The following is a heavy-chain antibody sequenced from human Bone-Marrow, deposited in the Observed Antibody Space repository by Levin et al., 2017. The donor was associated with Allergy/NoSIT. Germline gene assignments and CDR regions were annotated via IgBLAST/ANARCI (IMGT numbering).Heavy chain of an antibody. CDR3: ARVSRGCSGGSCYPNNWFDP. D-gene: IGHD2-15*01. V-gene: IGHV4-30-2*01. CDR2: IYHSGST. Sequence: SETLSLTCAVSGGSISSGGYSWSWIRQPPGKGLEWIGYIYHSGSTYYNPSLKSRVTISVDRSKNQFSLKLSSVTAADTAVYYCARVSRGCSGGSCYPNNWFDPWGQGTLVTVSS. CDR1: GGSISSGGYS. J-gene: IGHJ5*02.